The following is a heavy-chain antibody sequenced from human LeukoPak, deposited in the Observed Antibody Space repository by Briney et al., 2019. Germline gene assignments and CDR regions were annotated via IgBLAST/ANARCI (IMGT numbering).Heavy chain of an antibody. CDR3: ARDPANYYGSGSYFRY. V-gene: IGHV1-69*05. CDR1: GGTFSSYA. Sequence: SVKVSCEASGGTFSSYAISWVRQAPGQGLEWMGGIIPIFGTANYAQKFQGRVTITTDESTSTAYMELSSLRSEDTAVYYCARDPANYYGSGSYFRYWGQGTLVTVSS. J-gene: IGHJ4*02. D-gene: IGHD3-10*01. CDR2: IIPIFGTA.